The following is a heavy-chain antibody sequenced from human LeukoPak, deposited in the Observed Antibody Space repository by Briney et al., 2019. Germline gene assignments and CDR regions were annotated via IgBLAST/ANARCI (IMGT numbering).Heavy chain of an antibody. D-gene: IGHD3-22*01. J-gene: IGHJ3*02. Sequence: GGSLRLSCAASGFTFSSYAMHWVRQAPGKGLEWVAAISYDGSNKYYADSVKGRFTISRDNSKNTLYLQMNSLRAEDTAVYYCAGVKIYDAFDIWGQGTMVTVSS. CDR1: GFTFSSYA. CDR2: ISYDGSNK. V-gene: IGHV3-30-3*01. CDR3: AGVKIYDAFDI.